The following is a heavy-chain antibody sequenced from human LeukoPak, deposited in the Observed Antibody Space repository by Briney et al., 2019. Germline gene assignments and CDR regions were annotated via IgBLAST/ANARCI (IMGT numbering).Heavy chain of an antibody. D-gene: IGHD3-22*01. J-gene: IGHJ4*02. V-gene: IGHV3-23*01. Sequence: GGSLRLSCAASGFTFSSYAMSWVRQAPGKGLEWVSAISGSGGSTYYADSVKGRFTISRDNSKNTLYLQMNSLRAEDTAVYYCAKEGYYDSSGYYSADHWGQGTLVTVSS. CDR1: GFTFSSYA. CDR3: AKEGYYDSSGYYSADH. CDR2: ISGSGGST.